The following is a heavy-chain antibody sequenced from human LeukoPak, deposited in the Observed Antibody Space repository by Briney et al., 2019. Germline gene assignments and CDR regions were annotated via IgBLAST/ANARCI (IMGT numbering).Heavy chain of an antibody. Sequence: SGGSLRLSCAASGFTFSSYNMNWVRQAPGKGLEWVSFISTSSSTIYYADSVKGRFTISRDNAKNSLYLQMNSRRDEDTAVYYCAKEGGYSYGYFFDNWGQGTLVTVSS. CDR1: GFTFSSYN. CDR2: ISTSSSTI. J-gene: IGHJ4*02. V-gene: IGHV3-48*02. D-gene: IGHD5-18*01. CDR3: AKEGGYSYGYFFDN.